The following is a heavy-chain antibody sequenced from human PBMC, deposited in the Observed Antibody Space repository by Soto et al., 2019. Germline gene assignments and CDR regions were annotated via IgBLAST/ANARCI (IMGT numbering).Heavy chain of an antibody. Sequence: GGSLRLSCAASGFTFSSYWMHWVRQAPGKGLVWVSRINSDGSSTSYADSVKGRFTISRDNAKNTLYLQMNSLRAEDTAVYYCARAIGYCTNGVCYTGQGWFDPWGQGTLVTVSS. CDR1: GFTFSSYW. D-gene: IGHD2-8*01. CDR2: INSDGSST. J-gene: IGHJ5*02. CDR3: ARAIGYCTNGVCYTGQGWFDP. V-gene: IGHV3-74*01.